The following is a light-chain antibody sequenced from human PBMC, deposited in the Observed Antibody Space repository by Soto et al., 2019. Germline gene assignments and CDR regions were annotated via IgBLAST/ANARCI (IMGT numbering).Light chain of an antibody. CDR3: QQRSVWPPSIT. CDR1: QSVGSK. Sequence: EIVMTQSPATLSVSPGQRATLSCRASQSVGSKLAWYQQKPGQAPRLLIYSASTRATGIPARFSGSGSETDFTLTISSLEPEDFAVYYCQQRSVWPPSITFGQGTKVDIK. J-gene: IGKJ1*01. CDR2: SAS. V-gene: IGKV3-11*01.